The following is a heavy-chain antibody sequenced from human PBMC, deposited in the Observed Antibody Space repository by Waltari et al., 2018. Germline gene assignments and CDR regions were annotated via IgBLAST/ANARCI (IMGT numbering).Heavy chain of an antibody. CDR3: ARHQEYDFWSGPASSFDP. Sequence: QVQLQESGPGLVKPSETLSLTCTVSGGSISSYYWSWIRQPPGKGLEWIGYIYYSGSTNSNPSLKSRVTISVDTSKNQFSLKLSSVTAADTAVYYCARHQEYDFWSGPASSFDPWGQGTLVTVSS. CDR2: IYYSGST. D-gene: IGHD3-3*01. CDR1: GGSISSYY. J-gene: IGHJ5*02. V-gene: IGHV4-59*08.